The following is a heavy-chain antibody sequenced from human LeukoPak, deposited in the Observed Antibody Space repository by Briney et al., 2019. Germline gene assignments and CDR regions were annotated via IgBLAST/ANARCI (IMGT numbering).Heavy chain of an antibody. Sequence: SETLSLTCTVSGGSISSGSYYWSWIRQPAVKGLEWIGRIYTSGSTNYNPSLKSRVTISVDTSKNQFSLKLSSVAAADTAVYYCARGVNYYYYYMDVWGKGTTVTISS. CDR1: GGSISSGSYY. CDR2: IYTSGST. D-gene: IGHD4-23*01. J-gene: IGHJ6*03. V-gene: IGHV4-61*02. CDR3: ARGVNYYYYYMDV.